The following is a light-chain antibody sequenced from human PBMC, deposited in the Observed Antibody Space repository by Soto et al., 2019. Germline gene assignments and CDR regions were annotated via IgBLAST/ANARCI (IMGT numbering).Light chain of an antibody. CDR2: KAS. Sequence: IQMTQSPSTLSASVGDRVTITCRASQSISTSLAWYQQKPGKAPKVLIYKASSLESGVPSRFSGSGSGTEFTLTISILQPDDFATYYCQHCDTYWTFGQGTKVEIK. CDR3: QHCDTYWT. CDR1: QSISTS. V-gene: IGKV1-5*03. J-gene: IGKJ1*01.